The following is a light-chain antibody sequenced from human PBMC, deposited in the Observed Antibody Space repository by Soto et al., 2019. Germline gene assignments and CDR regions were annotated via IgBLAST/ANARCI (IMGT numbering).Light chain of an antibody. Sequence: DVQMTQSPSSLSASVGDRVTITCRAGQGINIYLAWYQQKPGKVPKLLIDAASTLQTGVPSRFRGSGSGTDFTLIISSLQPEDVATYYCQKYDRAPLAFGGGTKVEIK. V-gene: IGKV1-27*01. J-gene: IGKJ4*01. CDR2: AAS. CDR1: QGINIY. CDR3: QKYDRAPLA.